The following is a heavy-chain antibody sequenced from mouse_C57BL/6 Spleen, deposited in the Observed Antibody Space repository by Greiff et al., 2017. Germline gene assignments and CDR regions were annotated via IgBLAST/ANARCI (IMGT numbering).Heavy chain of an antibody. J-gene: IGHJ4*01. D-gene: IGHD2-1*01. V-gene: IGHV1-22*01. CDR3: ARSANYYGYDAMDY. CDR1: GYTFTDYN. Sequence: EVMLVESGPELVKPGASVKMSCKASGYTFTDYNMHWVKQSHGKSLEWIGYINPNNGGTSYNQKFKGKATLTVNKSSSTAYMELRSLTSEDSAVYYCARSANYYGYDAMDYWGQGTSVTVSS. CDR2: INPNNGGT.